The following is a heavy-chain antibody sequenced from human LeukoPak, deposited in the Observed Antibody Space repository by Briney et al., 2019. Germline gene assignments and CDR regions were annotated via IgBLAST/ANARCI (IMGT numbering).Heavy chain of an antibody. CDR1: GYSFTSYW. V-gene: IGHV5-51*01. D-gene: IGHD3-16*01. Sequence: GESLKISCKGSGYSFTSYWIGWVRQMPGKGLEWMGIIYPGDSDTRYSPSFQGQVTISADKSISTAYLQWSSLKASDTAMYYCARSSRLRNTRHWYFDLWGRGTLVTVSS. CDR2: IYPGDSDT. CDR3: ARSSRLRNTRHWYFDL. J-gene: IGHJ2*01.